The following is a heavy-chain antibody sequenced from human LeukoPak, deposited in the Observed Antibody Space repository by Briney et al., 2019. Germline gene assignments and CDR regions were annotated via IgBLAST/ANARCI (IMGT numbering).Heavy chain of an antibody. CDR3: AKELYDSSGYPIN. Sequence: PGGSLRLSCAASGFTFSSYGMHWVRQAPGKGLEWVAFIRYDGSNKYYADSVKGRFTISRDNSKNTLYLQMNSLRAEDTAVYYCAKELYDSSGYPINWGQGTLVTVSS. CDR1: GFTFSSYG. D-gene: IGHD3-22*01. V-gene: IGHV3-30*02. CDR2: IRYDGSNK. J-gene: IGHJ4*02.